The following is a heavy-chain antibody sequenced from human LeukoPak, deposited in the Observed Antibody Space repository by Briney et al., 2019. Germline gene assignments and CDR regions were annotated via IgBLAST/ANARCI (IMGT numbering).Heavy chain of an antibody. Sequence: PSETLSLTCTVSGGSISSSSYYWGWIRQPPGKGLEWIGSIYYSGSPYYNPSLKSRVTISVDTSKNQFSLKLSSVTAADTAVYYCARIYYGYGGFDPWGQGTLVTVSS. D-gene: IGHD3-22*01. CDR3: ARIYYGYGGFDP. CDR2: IYYSGSP. J-gene: IGHJ5*02. CDR1: GGSISSSSYY. V-gene: IGHV4-39*07.